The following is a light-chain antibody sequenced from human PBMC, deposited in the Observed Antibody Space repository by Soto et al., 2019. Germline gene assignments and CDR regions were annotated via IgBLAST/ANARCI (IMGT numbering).Light chain of an antibody. J-gene: IGKJ1*01. CDR1: QSITSTY. CDR3: QQYESSLKT. Sequence: EIVLTQSPGTLSLSPGERATLSCRASQSITSTYLAWYQQKPGQAPRLLIYGASSSATGIPDRFSGSGSGTDFTLTVSRLEPEDFAVYYCQQYESSLKTFGQGTKVE. CDR2: GAS. V-gene: IGKV3-20*01.